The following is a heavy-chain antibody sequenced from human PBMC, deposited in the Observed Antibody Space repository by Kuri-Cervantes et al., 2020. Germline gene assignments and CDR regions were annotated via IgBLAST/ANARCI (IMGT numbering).Heavy chain of an antibody. CDR1: KFTFSHYS. V-gene: IGHV3-48*02. D-gene: IGHD3-3*01. CDR3: ARGFDDFLGMDV. J-gene: IGHJ6*04. CDR2: ISGGGTTI. Sequence: GESLKISCAASKFTFSHYSFNWVRQAPGKGLEWVSYISGGGTTIHYADSVKGRFTISRDNAKNSVFLQMNSLKDEDTAVYYCARGFDDFLGMDVWGKGTTVTVSS.